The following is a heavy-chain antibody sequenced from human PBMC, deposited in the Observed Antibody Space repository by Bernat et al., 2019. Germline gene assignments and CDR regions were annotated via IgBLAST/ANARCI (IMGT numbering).Heavy chain of an antibody. J-gene: IGHJ4*02. CDR1: GFTFDDYG. V-gene: IGHV3-20*04. CDR3: ARDPYYYDSSGYYYLWDY. Sequence: EVQLVESGGGVVRPGGSLRLSCAASGFTFDDYGVSWVRQAPGKGLEWVSGINWNGGSTGYADSVKGRFTISRDNAKNSLYLQMNSLRAEDTALYYCARDPYYYDSSGYYYLWDYWGQGTLVTVSS. D-gene: IGHD3-22*01. CDR2: INWNGGST.